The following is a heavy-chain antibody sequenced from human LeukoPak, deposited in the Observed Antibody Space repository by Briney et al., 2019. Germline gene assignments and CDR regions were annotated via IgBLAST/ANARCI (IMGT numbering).Heavy chain of an antibody. D-gene: IGHD4-17*01. CDR1: GGSISSSSYY. J-gene: IGHJ5*02. Sequence: SETLSLTCTVSGGSISSSSYYWGWIRQPPGKGLEWIGSIYYSGSTYYNPSLKSRVTISVDTFKNQFSLKLSSVTAADTAVYYCARAATVTTPHDWFDPWGQGTLVTVSS. CDR3: ARAATVTTPHDWFDP. V-gene: IGHV4-39*07. CDR2: IYYSGST.